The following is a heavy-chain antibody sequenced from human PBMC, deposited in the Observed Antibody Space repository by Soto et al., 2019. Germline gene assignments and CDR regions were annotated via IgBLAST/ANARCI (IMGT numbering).Heavy chain of an antibody. V-gene: IGHV4-59*01. CDR2: IYYSGST. J-gene: IGHJ6*02. CDR3: ARAGSCSSTSCYTDYYYYYGMDV. CDR1: GGSISSYY. D-gene: IGHD2-2*02. Sequence: SETLSLTCTVSGGSISSYYWSWIRQPAGKGLEWIGYIYYSGSTNYNPSLKSRVTISVDTSKNQFSLKLSSVTAADTAVYYCARAGSCSSTSCYTDYYYYYGMDVWGQGTTVTVSS.